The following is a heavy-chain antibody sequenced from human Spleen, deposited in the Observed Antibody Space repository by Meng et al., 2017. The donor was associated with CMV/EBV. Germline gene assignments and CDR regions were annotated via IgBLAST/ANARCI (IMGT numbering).Heavy chain of an antibody. CDR2: IYHGEST. D-gene: IGHD6-6*01. V-gene: IGHV4-4*02. CDR3: ARDGHSSSSKYVGYFDP. CDR1: GDSISSGHW. Sequence: SETLSLTCAVSGDSISSGHWWTWVRQFPGKGLEWIGEIYHGESTNYNPSLKSRVTISVDKSKNQFSLRLSSVTAADTAVYYCARDGHSSSSKYVGYFDPWGQGTLVTVSS. J-gene: IGHJ5*02.